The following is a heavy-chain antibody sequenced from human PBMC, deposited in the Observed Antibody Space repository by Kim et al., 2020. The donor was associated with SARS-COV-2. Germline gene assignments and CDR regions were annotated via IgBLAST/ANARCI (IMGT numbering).Heavy chain of an antibody. CDR3: ANRLKTGTTSTMNY. Sequence: GGSLRLSCAASGFTFSSYAMSWVRQAPGKGLEWVSAISGSGGSTYYADSVKRRFTISRDNSKNTLYLQMNSLRAEDTAVYYCANRLKTGTTSTMNYWGQGTLVTVSS. CDR1: GFTFSSYA. V-gene: IGHV3-23*01. CDR2: ISGSGGST. D-gene: IGHD1-7*01. J-gene: IGHJ4*02.